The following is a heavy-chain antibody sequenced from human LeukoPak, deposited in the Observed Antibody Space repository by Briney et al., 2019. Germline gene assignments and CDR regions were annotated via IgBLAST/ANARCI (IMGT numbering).Heavy chain of an antibody. D-gene: IGHD5-24*01. CDR3: ARDSADGNDY. CDR1: GGSISSGGYY. CDR2: IYYSGST. J-gene: IGHJ4*02. V-gene: IGHV4-61*08. Sequence: SETLSLTCTVSGGSISSGGYYWSWIRQHPGKGLEWIGYIYYSGSTNYNPSLKSRVTISVDTSKNQFSLKLSSVTAADTAVYYCARDSADGNDYWGQGTLVTVSS.